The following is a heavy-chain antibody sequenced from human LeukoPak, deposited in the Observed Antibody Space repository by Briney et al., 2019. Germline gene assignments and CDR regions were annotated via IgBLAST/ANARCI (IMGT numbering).Heavy chain of an antibody. CDR1: GGSISSYY. V-gene: IGHV4-59*08. D-gene: IGHD2-15*01. Sequence: PSETLSLTCTVSGGSISSYYWSWIRQPPGEGLEWIGNIYYSGSTNYNPSLKSRVTISVDTSKNQFSLKLSSVTAADTAIYYCARSYCSGGSCWVYFDYWGQGTLVTVSS. CDR2: IYYSGST. CDR3: ARSYCSGGSCWVYFDY. J-gene: IGHJ4*02.